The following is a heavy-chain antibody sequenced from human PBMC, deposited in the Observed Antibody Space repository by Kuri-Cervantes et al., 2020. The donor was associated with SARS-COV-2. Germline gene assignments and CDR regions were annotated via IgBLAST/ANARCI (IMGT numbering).Heavy chain of an antibody. CDR2: FSTSNGKT. CDR1: IYTSMNYG. Sequence: ASVKVSCKAPIYTSMNYGISWVRQAPGQGLEWLAIFSTSNGKTHYAQKFQGRVTLTTDTSTGTAYMELRSLRSDDTAVYYCARDGVVVVPAAIGVGALPFGPALYYYYYMDVWGKGTTVTVSS. D-gene: IGHD2-2*01. J-gene: IGHJ6*03. V-gene: IGHV1-18*01. CDR3: ARDGVVVVPAAIGVGALPFGPALYYYYYMDV.